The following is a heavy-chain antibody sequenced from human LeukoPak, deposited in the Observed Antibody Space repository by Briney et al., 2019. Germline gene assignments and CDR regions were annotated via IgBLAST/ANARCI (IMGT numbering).Heavy chain of an antibody. CDR2: IYYSGST. D-gene: IGHD5-18*01. J-gene: IGHJ6*03. Sequence: SETLSLTCTVSGGSISSYYWSWIRQPPGKGLEWIGYIYYSGSTNYNPSLKSRVTISVDTSKNQFSLKLSSVTAADTAVYYCARSGFDSYGMDMDVWGKGTTVTVSS. CDR1: GGSISSYY. V-gene: IGHV4-59*01. CDR3: ARSGFDSYGMDMDV.